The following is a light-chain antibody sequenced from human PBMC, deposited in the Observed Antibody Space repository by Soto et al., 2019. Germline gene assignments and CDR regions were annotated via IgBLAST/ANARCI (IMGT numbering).Light chain of an antibody. V-gene: IGKV3-15*01. J-gene: IGKJ1*01. CDR3: QQYNNWPRT. CDR2: GAS. Sequence: EIVMTQSPATVSVSPGDRVTLSCRASRTVHSNVAWYQHKPGKAPKLLIYGASFRDTGMPARFSGSGFGTEFTLAISSLQSEDFAVYYCQQYNNWPRTFGEGTKVDIK. CDR1: RTVHSN.